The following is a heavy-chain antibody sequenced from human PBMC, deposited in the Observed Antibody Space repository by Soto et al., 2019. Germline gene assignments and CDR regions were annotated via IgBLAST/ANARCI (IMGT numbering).Heavy chain of an antibody. CDR3: ARHSLTFGGVIAHDAFDI. J-gene: IGHJ3*02. Sequence: SETLSLTCTVSGGSISSYYWSWIRQPPGKGLEWIGYIYYSGSTNYNPSLKSRVTISVDTSKNQFSLKLSSVTAADTAVYYCARHSLTFGGVIAHDAFDIWGQGTMVTVSS. CDR1: GGSISSYY. CDR2: IYYSGST. D-gene: IGHD3-16*02. V-gene: IGHV4-59*08.